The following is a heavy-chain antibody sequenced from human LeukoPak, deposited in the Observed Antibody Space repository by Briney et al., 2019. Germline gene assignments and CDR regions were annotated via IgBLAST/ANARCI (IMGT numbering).Heavy chain of an antibody. V-gene: IGHV3-15*07. CDR1: GFTFSNAW. D-gene: IGHD6-6*01. Sequence: GGSLRLSCAASGFTFSNAWMYWVRQAPGKGLEWVGRIKSKTDGGTADYAAPVKGRFTISRDDSKNTLYLQMNSLKTEDTAVYYCTTAILGAARRWYYFDYWGQGTLVTVSS. CDR3: TTAILGAARRWYYFDY. J-gene: IGHJ4*02. CDR2: IKSKTDGGTA.